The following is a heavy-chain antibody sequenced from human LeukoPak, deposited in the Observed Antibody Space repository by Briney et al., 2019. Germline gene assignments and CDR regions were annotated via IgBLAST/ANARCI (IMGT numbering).Heavy chain of an antibody. V-gene: IGHV4-59*01. D-gene: IGHD3-22*01. Sequence: SETLSLTCSVSGGSISTYYWSWIRQPPGKGLEWIGYVYYSGSTNYNPSLRSRVTILVDTSKNQFSLKLTSVTAADTAVYYCARGRYDSSGYYLPDYWGQGTLVTVSS. CDR1: GGSISTYY. CDR2: VYYSGST. CDR3: ARGRYDSSGYYLPDY. J-gene: IGHJ4*02.